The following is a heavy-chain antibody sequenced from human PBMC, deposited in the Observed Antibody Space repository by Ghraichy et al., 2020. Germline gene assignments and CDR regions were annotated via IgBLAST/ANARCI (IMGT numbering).Heavy chain of an antibody. J-gene: IGHJ5*02. CDR2: ISGSGGST. Sequence: GESLNISCAASGFTFSSYAMSWVRQAPGKGLEWVSAISGSGGSTYYADSVKGRFTISRDNSKNTLYLQMNSLRAEDTAVYYCAKGSSRTLNWFDPWGQGTLVTVSS. D-gene: IGHD6-13*01. CDR3: AKGSSRTLNWFDP. CDR1: GFTFSSYA. V-gene: IGHV3-23*01.